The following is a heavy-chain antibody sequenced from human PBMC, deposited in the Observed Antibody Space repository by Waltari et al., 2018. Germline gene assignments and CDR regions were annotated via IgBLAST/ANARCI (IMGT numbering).Heavy chain of an antibody. CDR2: INPNSGGT. Sequence: QVQLVQSGAEVKKPGASVKVSCKASGYTVTGYYMHWVRQAPGQGLEWMGRINPNSGGTNDAQKFTGRVTMTRDTSISTAYMELSRLRSDDTAVYYCARGSPVVPAAMDYWGQGTLVTVSS. CDR1: GYTVTGYY. D-gene: IGHD2-2*01. J-gene: IGHJ4*02. V-gene: IGHV1-2*06. CDR3: ARGSPVVPAAMDY.